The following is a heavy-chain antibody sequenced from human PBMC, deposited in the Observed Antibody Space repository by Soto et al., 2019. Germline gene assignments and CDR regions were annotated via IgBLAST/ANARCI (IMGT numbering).Heavy chain of an antibody. D-gene: IGHD1-1*01. Sequence: EVQLVESGGGLVQPGGSLRLSCAASGFTFSRYWMHWVRQAPGKGLVWVSRINSDGSSTTYADSVKGRFTISRDNAKNTLYLQMNSLRAEDTAVYYCARGGLERQGGSPLDVWGKGTTVTVSS. CDR3: ARGGLERQGGSPLDV. V-gene: IGHV3-74*01. J-gene: IGHJ6*04. CDR1: GFTFSRYW. CDR2: INSDGSST.